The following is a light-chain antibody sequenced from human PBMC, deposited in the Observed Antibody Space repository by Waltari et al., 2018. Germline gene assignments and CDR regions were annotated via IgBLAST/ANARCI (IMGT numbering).Light chain of an antibody. V-gene: IGLV2-23*01. CDR2: EAT. CDR3: FSYADGRSLV. CDR1: STDLGSSTL. Sequence: QSALTQPASVSGSPGQSITISCTGSSTDLGSSTLVSWYQHHPDKAPKLLIYEATERPSGVSHRFFGSKSGNTASLTISTLQAEDEADYYCFSYADGRSLVFGGGTKLTVL. J-gene: IGLJ2*01.